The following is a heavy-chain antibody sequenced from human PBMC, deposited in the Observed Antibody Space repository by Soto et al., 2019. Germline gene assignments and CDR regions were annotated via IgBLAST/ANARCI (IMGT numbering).Heavy chain of an antibody. CDR1: GGSFSGYY. J-gene: IGHJ4*02. Sequence: SETLSLTCAVYGGSFSGYYWSWIRQPPGKGLEWIGEINHSGSTNYNPSLKSRVTISVDTSKNQFSLKLSSVTAADTAVYYCARAGIVGATTGYWGQGTLVTVSS. V-gene: IGHV4-34*01. CDR2: INHSGST. CDR3: ARAGIVGATTGY. D-gene: IGHD1-26*01.